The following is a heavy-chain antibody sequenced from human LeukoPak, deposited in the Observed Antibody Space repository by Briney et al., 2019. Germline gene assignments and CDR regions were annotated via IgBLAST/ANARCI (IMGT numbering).Heavy chain of an antibody. V-gene: IGHV1-69*04. J-gene: IGHJ4*02. CDR1: GGTFSSYA. CDR3: ARDHPPYSGSYRRSYYFDY. CDR2: IIPILGIA. Sequence: SVKVSCKASGGTFSSYAISWVRPAPGQGLEWMGRIIPILGIANYAQKFQGRVTITADKSTSTVYMELSSLRSEDTAVYYCARDHPPYSGSYRRSYYFDYWGQGTLVTVSS. D-gene: IGHD1-26*01.